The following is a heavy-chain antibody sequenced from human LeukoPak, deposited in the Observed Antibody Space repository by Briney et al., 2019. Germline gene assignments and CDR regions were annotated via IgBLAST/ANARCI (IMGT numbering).Heavy chain of an antibody. CDR1: GFTFRNYA. CDR3: AKAFSSGWSIDY. V-gene: IGHV3-23*01. Sequence: GGSLRLSCAASGFTFRNYAMSWVRQAPGKGLEWVSTISGSGGSTYYADSVKGRFTIPRDNSKNTVYLQMNSLRAEDTALYYCAKAFSSGWSIDYWGQGTLVTVSS. J-gene: IGHJ4*02. CDR2: ISGSGGST. D-gene: IGHD6-19*01.